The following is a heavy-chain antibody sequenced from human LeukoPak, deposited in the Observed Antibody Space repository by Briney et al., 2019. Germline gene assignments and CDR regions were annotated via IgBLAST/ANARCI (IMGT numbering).Heavy chain of an antibody. V-gene: IGHV3-48*02. CDR3: ARRLGTTMLDY. CDR1: GFTFSTYS. D-gene: IGHD1-26*01. CDR2: ISGSSTTI. J-gene: IGHJ4*02. Sequence: GGSLILSCAASGFTFSTYSMNWVRQAPGKGLEWVASISGSSTTIYYADSVKGRFTISRDNVKASLYLQMISLRDEDTAVYYCARRLGTTMLDYWGQGTLVTVSS.